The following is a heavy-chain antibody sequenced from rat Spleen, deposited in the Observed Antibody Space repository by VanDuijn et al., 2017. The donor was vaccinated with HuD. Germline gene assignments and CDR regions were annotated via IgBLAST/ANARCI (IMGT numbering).Heavy chain of an antibody. CDR3: VRLLGAPDWYFDF. V-gene: IGHV5-31*01. CDR1: GFTFKNYW. Sequence: EVQLVESGGGLIQPGRSLKLSCVASGFTFKNYWMTWIRQAPGKGLEWVASITNTGGSTYYPDSVKGRFTISRDTVENTLYLQMDSLRSEDTATYYCVRLLGAPDWYFDFWGPGTMVTVSS. J-gene: IGHJ1*01. D-gene: IGHD5-1*01. CDR2: ITNTGGST.